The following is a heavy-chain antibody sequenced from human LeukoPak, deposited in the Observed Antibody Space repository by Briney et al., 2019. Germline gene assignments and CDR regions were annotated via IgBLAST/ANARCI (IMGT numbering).Heavy chain of an antibody. CDR1: GFTFSDYG. Sequence: GGSLRLSCAASGFTFSDYGMHWVRQAPGKGQEWVAVISYDGSNKYYADSVKGRFTLSRDNSKNTLYLQMNRLRTEDTAVYYCAKVKTSSFYYFDNWGQGTLVTVSS. J-gene: IGHJ4*02. CDR2: ISYDGSNK. CDR3: AKVKTSSFYYFDN. D-gene: IGHD2-2*01. V-gene: IGHV3-30*18.